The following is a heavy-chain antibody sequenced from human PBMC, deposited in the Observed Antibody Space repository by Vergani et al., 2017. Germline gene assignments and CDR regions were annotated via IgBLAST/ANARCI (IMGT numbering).Heavy chain of an antibody. Sequence: QVQLVESGGGVVQPGRSLRLSCADSGFTFSSYAMQWVRQAPGKGLEWVAVISYDGSNKYYADSVKGRFTISRDNSKNTLYLQMNSLRAEDTAVYYCARDLWCQGLLRYFDWLAPDYWGQGTLVTVSS. J-gene: IGHJ4*02. CDR1: GFTFSSYA. CDR2: ISYDGSNK. CDR3: ARDLWCQGLLRYFDWLAPDY. V-gene: IGHV3-30-3*01. D-gene: IGHD3-9*01.